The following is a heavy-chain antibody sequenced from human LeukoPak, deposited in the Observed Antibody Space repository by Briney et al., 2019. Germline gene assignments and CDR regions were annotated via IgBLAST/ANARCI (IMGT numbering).Heavy chain of an antibody. J-gene: IGHJ3*02. Sequence: ASVKVSCKASGYTFTGYYMHWVRQAPGQGLEWMGWISAYNGNTNYAQKLQGRVTMTTDTSTSTAYMELRSLRSDDTAVYYCARDGSYYGLAFDIWGQGTMVTVSS. CDR3: ARDGSYYGLAFDI. D-gene: IGHD1-26*01. CDR1: GYTFTGYY. V-gene: IGHV1-18*04. CDR2: ISAYNGNT.